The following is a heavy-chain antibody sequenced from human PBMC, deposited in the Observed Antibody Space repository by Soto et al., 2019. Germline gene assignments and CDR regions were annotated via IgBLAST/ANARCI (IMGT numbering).Heavy chain of an antibody. D-gene: IGHD2-21*02. Sequence: GGSLRLSCVASGFTFSSYPMSWVRQAPGKGLEWVSVISGSGGTTYYADSVKGRFTISRDNSKNTLYLQMNSLRAEDTAVYYCAKGASWGGDCTWYFDLWGRGTLVTVSS. CDR2: ISGSGGTT. J-gene: IGHJ2*01. CDR3: AKGASWGGDCTWYFDL. CDR1: GFTFSSYP. V-gene: IGHV3-23*01.